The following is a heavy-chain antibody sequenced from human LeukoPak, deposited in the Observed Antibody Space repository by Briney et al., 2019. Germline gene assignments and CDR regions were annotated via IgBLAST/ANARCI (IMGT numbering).Heavy chain of an antibody. CDR3: ARTTTVTTVDY. CDR1: GFTFSDHY. D-gene: IGHD4-17*01. J-gene: IGHJ4*02. V-gene: IGHV3-72*01. Sequence: GGSLRLSCAASGFTFSDHYMDWVRQAPGKGLEWVGRTRNKANSYTTEYAASVKGRFTISRDDSKNSLYLQMNSLKTEDTAVYYCARTTTVTTVDYWGQGTLVTVSS. CDR2: TRNKANSYTT.